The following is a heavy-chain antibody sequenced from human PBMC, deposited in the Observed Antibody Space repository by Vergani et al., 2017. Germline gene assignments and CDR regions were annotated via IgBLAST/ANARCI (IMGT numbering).Heavy chain of an antibody. V-gene: IGHV1-2*04. J-gene: IGHJ6*02. CDR1: GYTFTGYY. D-gene: IGHD3-10*01. Sequence: QVQLVQSGAELKKPGDSVKVSCKASGYTFTGYYMHWVRQAPGQGLEWMGWINPNSGGTNYAQKFQGWVTMNRDTSISTAYMELSRLRSDDTAVYYCARTPPSGYYGMDVWGQGTTVTVSS. CDR3: ARTPPSGYYGMDV. CDR2: INPNSGGT.